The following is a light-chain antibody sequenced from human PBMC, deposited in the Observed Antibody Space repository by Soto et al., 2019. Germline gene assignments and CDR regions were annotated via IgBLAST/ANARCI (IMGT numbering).Light chain of an antibody. CDR2: GAS. CDR1: QDIRTS. CDR3: QQYDNLPPFT. Sequence: DIQMTQSPSSLSASVGARVSITCQASQDIRTSLSWFQQKPGRAPKLLIYGASNLETGVPSRFRGSGSGTDFTFTISSLQPEDIATYHCQQYDNLPPFTFGPGTKVDIK. V-gene: IGKV1-33*01. J-gene: IGKJ3*01.